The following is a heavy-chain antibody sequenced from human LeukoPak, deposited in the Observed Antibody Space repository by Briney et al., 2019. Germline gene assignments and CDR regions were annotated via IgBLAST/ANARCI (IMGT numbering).Heavy chain of an antibody. D-gene: IGHD3-10*01. CDR1: GFTFSDYY. J-gene: IGHJ4*02. CDR2: ISPSGNTK. V-gene: IGHV3-11*01. CDR3: ARDVLRGVRTTLPPLDY. Sequence: GGSLRLSCAASGFTFSDYYMSWIRQAPGKGLEWVSYISPSGNTKFYAESVKGRFTITRDNANNSLFLQMTNLRAEDTAVYYCARDVLRGVRTTLPPLDYWGQGTLVTVSS.